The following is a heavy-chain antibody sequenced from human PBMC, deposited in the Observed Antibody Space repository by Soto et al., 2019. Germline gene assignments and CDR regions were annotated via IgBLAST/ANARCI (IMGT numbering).Heavy chain of an antibody. CDR1: GFTFSSYS. Sequence: PGGSLRLSCAASGFTFSSYSMNWVRQAPGKGLEWVSYISSSSTIYYADSVKGRFTISRDNAKNSLYLQMNSLRDEDTAVYYCARDRLEGYYDSSGYLSPCLDYWGQGTLVTVSS. V-gene: IGHV3-48*02. CDR2: ISSSSTI. J-gene: IGHJ4*02. D-gene: IGHD3-22*01. CDR3: ARDRLEGYYDSSGYLSPCLDY.